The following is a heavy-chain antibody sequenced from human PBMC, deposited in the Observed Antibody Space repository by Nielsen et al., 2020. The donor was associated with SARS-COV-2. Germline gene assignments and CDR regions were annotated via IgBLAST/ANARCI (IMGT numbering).Heavy chain of an antibody. CDR3: ARDIGGSYWLFDY. D-gene: IGHD1-26*01. Sequence: GESLKISCAASGFTFNSFAMSWVRQAPGKGLEWVSGLSGSSTNTYYAEPVRGRFTISRDNSKNMLFLQMNSLRAEDTAVYYCARDIGGSYWLFDYWGQGTLVTVSS. CDR2: LSGSSTNT. J-gene: IGHJ4*02. CDR1: GFTFNSFA. V-gene: IGHV3-23*01.